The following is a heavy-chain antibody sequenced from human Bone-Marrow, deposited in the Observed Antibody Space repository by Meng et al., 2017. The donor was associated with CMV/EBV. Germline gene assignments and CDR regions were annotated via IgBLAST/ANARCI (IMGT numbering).Heavy chain of an antibody. CDR1: GGTFSSYA. Sequence: SVKVSCKASGGTFSSYAISWVRQAPGQGLEWMGGIIPILGIANYAQKFQGRVTITADKSTSTAYMELSSLRSEDTAVYYCARDSRRYYGSGSYYYFDYWGQGTLVTVSS. D-gene: IGHD3-10*01. CDR3: ARDSRRYYGSGSYYYFDY. V-gene: IGHV1-69*10. CDR2: IIPILGIA. J-gene: IGHJ4*02.